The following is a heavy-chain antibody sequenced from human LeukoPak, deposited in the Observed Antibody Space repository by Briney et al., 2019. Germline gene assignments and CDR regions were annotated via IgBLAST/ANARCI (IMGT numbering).Heavy chain of an antibody. V-gene: IGHV4-4*02. CDR2: IYHSGST. CDR1: GGSISSSNW. J-gene: IGHJ5*02. D-gene: IGHD3-10*01. Sequence: PSGTLSLTCAVSGGSISSSNWWSGVRPPPGKGLEWIAEIYHSGSTNYNPSLKRRLTISVDKSKNQFSLKLSSVTAADTAVYYCATRYGSGSYYRNFWFDPWGQGTLVTVSS. CDR3: ATRYGSGSYYRNFWFDP.